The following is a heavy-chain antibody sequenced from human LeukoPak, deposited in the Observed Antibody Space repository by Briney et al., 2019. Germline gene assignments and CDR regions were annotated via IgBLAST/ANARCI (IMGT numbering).Heavy chain of an antibody. Sequence: ASVKVSCKASGYTFTSYGISWVRQAPGQGLEWMGWISAYNGNTNYAQKLQGRVTMTTDTYTSTAYMELRSLRSDDTAVYCCARDPANYDILTGYYSFGMDVWGQGTTVTVSS. CDR3: ARDPANYDILTGYYSFGMDV. CDR2: ISAYNGNT. J-gene: IGHJ6*02. CDR1: GYTFTSYG. V-gene: IGHV1-18*01. D-gene: IGHD3-9*01.